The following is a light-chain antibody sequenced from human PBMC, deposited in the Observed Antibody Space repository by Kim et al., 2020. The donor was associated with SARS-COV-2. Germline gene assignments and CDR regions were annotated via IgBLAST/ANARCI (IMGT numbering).Light chain of an antibody. V-gene: IGKV1-17*02. J-gene: IGKJ1*01. CDR2: AAS. Sequence: ASVGDRVIITCRASQCIRTDLAWYQHKPGKAPKRLIYAASLLQTGVPARFSGSGLGTEFTLTISNLQPEDFATYYCLQHESRPWTFGQGTKVDIK. CDR3: LQHESRPWT. CDR1: QCIRTD.